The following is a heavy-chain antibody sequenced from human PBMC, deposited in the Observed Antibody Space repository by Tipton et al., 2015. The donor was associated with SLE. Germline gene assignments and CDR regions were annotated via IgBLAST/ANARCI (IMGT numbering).Heavy chain of an antibody. CDR3: ASSETNNSGWYGVYFDY. CDR2: IYHSGST. V-gene: IGHV4-34*01. Sequence: TLSLTCAVYGGSFSGYYWSWIRQPPGKGLEWIGGIYHSGSTYYNPSLKSRVTISVDTSKNQFSLKLSSVTAADTAVYYCASSETNNSGWYGVYFDYWGQGTLVTVSS. CDR1: GGSFSGYY. D-gene: IGHD6-19*01. J-gene: IGHJ4*02.